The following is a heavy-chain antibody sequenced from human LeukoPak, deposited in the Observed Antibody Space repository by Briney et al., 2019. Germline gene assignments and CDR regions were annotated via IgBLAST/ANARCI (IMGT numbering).Heavy chain of an antibody. D-gene: IGHD2-21*01. CDR1: AFTFSIYA. Sequence: GGSLRLSCAASAFTFSIYAMSWVRQAPGKGLGWVSTISGSGGSTHYADSVKGRFTISRDNSKNTLYLQMNSLRAEDTAVYYCARAPPASYCGGDCSDYWGQGTLVTVSS. V-gene: IGHV3-23*01. CDR2: ISGSGGST. J-gene: IGHJ4*02. CDR3: ARAPPASYCGGDCSDY.